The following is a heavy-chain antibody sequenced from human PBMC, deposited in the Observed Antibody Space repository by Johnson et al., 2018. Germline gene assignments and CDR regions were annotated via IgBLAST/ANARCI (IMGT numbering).Heavy chain of an antibody. Sequence: VQLVESGGGVVQPGRSLRLSCAASGFTFSNYPVHWVRQAPGKGLEWVAVISSDGHKKYYADSVKGRFTISRDNSTNTLNLQMNSLKLEDTAVFYCAREAQPTRDGFDIWGQGTMVTVSS. CDR3: AREAQPTRDGFDI. CDR1: GFTFSNYP. V-gene: IGHV3-30*04. CDR2: ISSDGHKK. J-gene: IGHJ3*02.